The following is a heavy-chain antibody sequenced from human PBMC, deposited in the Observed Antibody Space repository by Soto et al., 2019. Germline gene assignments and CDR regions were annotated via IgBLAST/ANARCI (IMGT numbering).Heavy chain of an antibody. CDR2: IKEDGSQT. J-gene: IGHJ4*02. CDR3: ARTRPGLYIDY. CDR1: GFTFSNYW. V-gene: IGHV3-7*01. Sequence: EVQLVESGGGLVQPGGSLRLSCAASGFTFSNYWMNWVRQAPGKGLEWVANIKEDGSQTYHVDSVTGRFTISRDNAKSSLYLQMNSLRAEDTAMYYCARTRPGLYIDYWGQGTLVTVSS. D-gene: IGHD3-16*02.